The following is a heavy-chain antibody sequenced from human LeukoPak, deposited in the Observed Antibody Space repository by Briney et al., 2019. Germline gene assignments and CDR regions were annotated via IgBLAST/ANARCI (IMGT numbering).Heavy chain of an antibody. V-gene: IGHV4-4*08. CDR3: ASEIVVVPAAILD. J-gene: IGHJ4*02. Sequence: PSETLSLTCTVSGGSISSSYWSWIRQPPGKGLEWIGRIYTSGSTNYNPSLKSRVTISVDTSKSQFSLKLSSVTAADTAVYYCASEIVVVPAAILDWGQGTLVTVSS. CDR2: IYTSGST. D-gene: IGHD2-2*01. CDR1: GGSISSSY.